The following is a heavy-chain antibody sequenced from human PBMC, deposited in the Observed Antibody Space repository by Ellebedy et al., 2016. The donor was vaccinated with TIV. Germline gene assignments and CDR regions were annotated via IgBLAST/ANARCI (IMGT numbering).Heavy chain of an antibody. CDR1: GYTFNIYA. V-gene: IGHV1-3*01. CDR3: ARAVYGMGWFDP. D-gene: IGHD2-8*01. CDR2: INAGNGNT. Sequence: AASVKVSCKASGYTFNIYALHWVRLAPGQSLEWMGWINAGNGNTKYSQKFQGRVTITRETSANTAYMELSSLRSEDTAVYYCARAVYGMGWFDPWGQGTLVTVSS. J-gene: IGHJ5*02.